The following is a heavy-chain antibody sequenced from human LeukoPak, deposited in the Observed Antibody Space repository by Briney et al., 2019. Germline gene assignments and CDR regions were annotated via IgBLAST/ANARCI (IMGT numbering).Heavy chain of an antibody. CDR2: IYYSGST. V-gene: IGHV4-59*01. CDR3: ARDASSTYCYDSSGPVLMDV. CDR1: GGSISSYY. J-gene: IGHJ6*02. Sequence: SETLSLTCTVSGGSISSYYWSWIRQPPGKGLEWIGYIYYSGSTNYNPSLKSRVTISVDTSKNQFSLKLSSVTAADTAVYYCARDASSTYCYDSSGPVLMDVWGQGTTVTVPS. D-gene: IGHD3-22*01.